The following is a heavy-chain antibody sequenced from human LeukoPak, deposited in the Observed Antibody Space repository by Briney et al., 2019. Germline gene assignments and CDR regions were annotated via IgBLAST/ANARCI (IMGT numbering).Heavy chain of an antibody. V-gene: IGHV4-39*01. CDR1: GGSISSSTYY. J-gene: IGHJ3*02. Sequence: SETLSLTCTVSGGSISSSTYYWGCIRQPPGMGLEWIVSIYYSGTTYYNPSLKSRVTISIDTSKNQFSLKLSSVTAADTAVYYCARHTQRLDAFDIWGQGTMVTVSS. CDR2: IYYSGTT. CDR3: ARHTQRLDAFDI.